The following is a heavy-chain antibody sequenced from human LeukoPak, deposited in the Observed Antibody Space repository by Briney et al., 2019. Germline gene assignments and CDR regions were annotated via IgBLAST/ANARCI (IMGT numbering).Heavy chain of an antibody. J-gene: IGHJ4*02. CDR1: GFTFSGYA. V-gene: IGHV3-23*01. CDR2: ISGSAGST. D-gene: IGHD3-22*01. CDR3: AKLRDFYDSTGYSRFPY. Sequence: PGGSLRLSCAASGFTFSGYAMGWVRQAPGKGLEWVSAISGSAGSTYYADSVKGRFTISRDNSKNSLYLQMNSLRAEDTAEYYCAKLRDFYDSTGYSRFPYWGQGTPVTVSS.